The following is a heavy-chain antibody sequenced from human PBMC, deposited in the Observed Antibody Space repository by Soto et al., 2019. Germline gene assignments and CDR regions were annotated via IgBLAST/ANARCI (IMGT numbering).Heavy chain of an antibody. Sequence: GSLRLSCAASGFTFSTYAMNWVRQAPGKGLEWVSLIVSSGSDTYYADSVKGRFTISRDNSKNMVYLQMNSLRAEDTAVYHCAKESSGYSYGFYNYFDYWGQGTLVTVSS. CDR1: GFTFSTYA. J-gene: IGHJ4*02. CDR3: AKESSGYSYGFYNYFDY. CDR2: IVSSGSDT. V-gene: IGHV3-23*01. D-gene: IGHD5-18*01.